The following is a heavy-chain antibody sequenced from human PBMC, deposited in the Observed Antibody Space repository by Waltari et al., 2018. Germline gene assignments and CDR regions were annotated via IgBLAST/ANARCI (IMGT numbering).Heavy chain of an antibody. CDR2: IRHTGDT. J-gene: IGHJ4*03. V-gene: IGHV4-59*08. CDR3: ALWESGWRAFRF. D-gene: IGHD6-19*01. Sequence: QVQLQESGPGLVKSSETLSLTCTVSGVSVIGYFWNWIRQAPGKGPEWIRYIRHTGDTKQNASLKSRVTMSVDTSRNDFSLRLSSVTAADTAVYYCALWESGWRAFRFWGQGTLGTVSS. CDR1: GVSVIGYF.